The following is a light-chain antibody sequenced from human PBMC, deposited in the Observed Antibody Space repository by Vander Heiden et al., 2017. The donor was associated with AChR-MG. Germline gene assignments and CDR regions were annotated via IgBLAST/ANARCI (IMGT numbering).Light chain of an antibody. J-gene: IGKJ2*01. V-gene: IGKV1-39*01. CDR3: QQSYNTPYT. CDR1: QSISSY. Sequence: DIQVTQSPSSLFASVGDRVSITCRASQSISSYLNWYQQKPGKAPNLLIYAASSLQSGVPSRFSGSGSGTDFTLTISSLQPEDFATYYCQQSYNTPYTFGQGTKLEIK. CDR2: AAS.